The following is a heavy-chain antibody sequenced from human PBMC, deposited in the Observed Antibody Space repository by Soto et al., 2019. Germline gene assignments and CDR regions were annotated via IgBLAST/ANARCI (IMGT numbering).Heavy chain of an antibody. CDR2: IYYSGST. D-gene: IGHD4-17*01. V-gene: IGHV4-61*01. CDR3: ARSTVVTPACFDY. J-gene: IGHJ4*02. Sequence: SEALSLTCTVSGGSVSSGSYYWSWIRQPPGKGLEWIGYIYYSGSTNYNPSLKSRVTISVDTSKDQFSLKPSSVTAADTAVYYCARSTVVTPACFDYWGQGTLVTVSS. CDR1: GGSVSSGSYY.